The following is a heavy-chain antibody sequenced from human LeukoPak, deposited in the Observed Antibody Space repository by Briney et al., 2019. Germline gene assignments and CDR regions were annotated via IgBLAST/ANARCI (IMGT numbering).Heavy chain of an antibody. J-gene: IGHJ4*02. CDR2: IYYSGST. CDR3: AGWITMVRGVIPRDY. CDR1: GGSISSSSYY. Sequence: SETLSLTCTVSGGSISSSSYYWAWIRQPPGKGLEWIGSIYYSGSTYYNPSLKSRVTISVDTSKNQFPLKLSSVTAADTAVYYCAGWITMVRGVIPRDYWGQGTLVTVSS. V-gene: IGHV4-39*01. D-gene: IGHD3-10*01.